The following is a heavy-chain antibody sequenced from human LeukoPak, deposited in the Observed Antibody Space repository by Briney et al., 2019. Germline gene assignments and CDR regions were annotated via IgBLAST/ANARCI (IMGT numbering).Heavy chain of an antibody. CDR3: VRGSSDWNGMDV. V-gene: IGHV3-74*01. Sequence: GGSLRLSCAASGFTFSNHWMHWVRQVPGKGLVSVSRIHIDENRKTYVDSVKGRFTISRDNAKNTLYLQMNSLGVEDTAVYYCVRGSSDWNGMDVWGQGTTVTVSS. D-gene: IGHD6-19*01. CDR1: GFTFSNHW. J-gene: IGHJ6*02. CDR2: IHIDENRK.